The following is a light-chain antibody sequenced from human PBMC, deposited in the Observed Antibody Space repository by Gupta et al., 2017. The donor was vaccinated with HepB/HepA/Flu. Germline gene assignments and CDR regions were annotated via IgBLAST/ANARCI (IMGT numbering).Light chain of an antibody. CDR2: DVT. Sequence: QSALTQPASVSGSPGPSISISCTGTSSDVGGYNLVSWYQQYPGKAPKLIIFDVTKRPSGISSRFSGSKSGNTASLTISGLQAEDEADYSCCSYAGSNTWVFGGGTKLTVL. J-gene: IGLJ3*02. CDR3: CSYAGSNTWV. CDR1: SSDVGGYNL. V-gene: IGLV2-23*02.